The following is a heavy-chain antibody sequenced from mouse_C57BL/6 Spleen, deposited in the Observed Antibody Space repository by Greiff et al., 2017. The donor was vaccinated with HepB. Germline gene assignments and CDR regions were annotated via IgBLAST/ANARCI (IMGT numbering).Heavy chain of an antibody. Sequence: VQLQQSGPELVKPGASVKISCKASGYSFTDYNMNWVKQSNEKSLEWIGVINPNYGTTSYNQKFKGKATLTVDQSSSTAYMQLNSLTSEDSAVYYCARYNYGTGPYYFDYWGQGTTLTVSS. CDR3: ARYNYGTGPYYFDY. CDR1: GYSFTDYN. J-gene: IGHJ2*01. CDR2: INPNYGTT. V-gene: IGHV1-39*01. D-gene: IGHD1-1*01.